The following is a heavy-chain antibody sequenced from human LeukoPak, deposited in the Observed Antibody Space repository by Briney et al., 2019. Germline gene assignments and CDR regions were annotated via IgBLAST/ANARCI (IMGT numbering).Heavy chain of an antibody. D-gene: IGHD6-19*01. CDR3: ARDRSSGWYDYGMDV. Sequence: GSVKVSCKASGYTFTGYYMHWVRQAPGQGLEWMGWISAYNGNTNYAQKLQGRVTMTTDTSTSTAYMELRSLRSDDTAVYYCARDRSSGWYDYGMDVWGQGTTVTVSS. V-gene: IGHV1-18*04. CDR1: GYTFTGYY. J-gene: IGHJ6*02. CDR2: ISAYNGNT.